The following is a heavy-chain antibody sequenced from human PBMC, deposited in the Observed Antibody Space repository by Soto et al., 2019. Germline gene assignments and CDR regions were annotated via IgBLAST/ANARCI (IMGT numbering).Heavy chain of an antibody. Sequence: SETLSLTCTVSGGSISSSSYYWGWIRQPPGKGLDWIGSVHSSGSTYYNPSLKSRVTISVDASKNQFSLKLSSVTAADTAVYYCARTYDGSGPNSGGYAFDIWGQGTMVTVSS. CDR3: ARTYDGSGPNSGGYAFDI. D-gene: IGHD3-22*01. J-gene: IGHJ3*02. CDR1: GGSISSSSYY. V-gene: IGHV4-39*01. CDR2: VHSSGST.